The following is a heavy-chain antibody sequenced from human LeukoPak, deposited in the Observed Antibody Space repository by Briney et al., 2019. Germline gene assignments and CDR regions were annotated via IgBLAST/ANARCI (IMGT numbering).Heavy chain of an antibody. CDR1: GFTFMSYW. CDR3: ARHNYGYDY. J-gene: IGHJ4*02. V-gene: IGHV3-74*01. Sequence: GGSLRLSCAASGFTFMSYWMHWVRQAPGKGRVWVSHIHSDGSSTSYADSVQGRFTISRDNAKNTLYLQMNSLRAEDTAVYYCARHNYGYDYWGQGTLVTVPS. CDR2: IHSDGSST. D-gene: IGHD3-10*01.